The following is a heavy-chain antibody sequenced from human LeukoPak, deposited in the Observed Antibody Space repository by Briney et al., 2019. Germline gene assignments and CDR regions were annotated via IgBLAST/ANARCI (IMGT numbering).Heavy chain of an antibody. CDR1: GFTFTNYA. CDR3: AKDLGGHFDY. D-gene: IGHD3-16*01. CDR2: ISHDGNNK. Sequence: GGSLRLSCAASGFTFTNYAMHWVRQAPGKGLEWVALISHDGNNKYYADSVKGRFTISRDNSKNTLYLQMNSLRAEDTAVYYCAKDLGGHFDYWGQGTLVTVSS. V-gene: IGHV3-30*18. J-gene: IGHJ4*02.